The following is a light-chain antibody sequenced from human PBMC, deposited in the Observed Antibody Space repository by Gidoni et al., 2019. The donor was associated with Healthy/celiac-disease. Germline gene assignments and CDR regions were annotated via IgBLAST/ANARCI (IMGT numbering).Light chain of an antibody. CDR3: QQYGSSPWYT. CDR1: KSVSSSY. V-gene: IGKV3-20*01. Sequence: EIVLTQPPGTLSLSPGERATLSCRASKSVSSSYLDWYQQKPGQSPRLLIYGASSRATGIPDRFSGSGSGTDFTLTISRLEPEDCAVYYCQQYGSSPWYTFGQGTKLEIK. J-gene: IGKJ2*01. CDR2: GAS.